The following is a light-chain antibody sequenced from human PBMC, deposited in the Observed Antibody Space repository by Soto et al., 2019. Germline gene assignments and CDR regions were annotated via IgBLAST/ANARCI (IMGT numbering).Light chain of an antibody. CDR2: DVS. CDR3: CSYAGRYTWV. Sequence: QSVLTQPRSVSGSPRQSVTISCTGTSSDVGGYNYVSWYQQHPGEAPKVMIYDVSERPSGVPDRFSGSKSGNTASLTISGLQAEDEADYYCCSYAGRYTWVFGGGTKLTVL. CDR1: SSDVGGYNY. J-gene: IGLJ3*02. V-gene: IGLV2-11*01.